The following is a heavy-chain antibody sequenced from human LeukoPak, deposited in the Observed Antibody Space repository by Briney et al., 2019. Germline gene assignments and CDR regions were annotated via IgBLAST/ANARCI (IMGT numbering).Heavy chain of an antibody. CDR2: ISSNGGST. CDR1: GFTFSSYA. Sequence: GGSLRLSCAASGFTFSSYAMHWVRQAPGKGLEYVSAISSNGGSTYYANSVKGRFTISRDNSKNTLYLQMGSLRAEDMAVYYCARGIVATLIGPLYFDYWGQGTLVTVSS. J-gene: IGHJ4*02. CDR3: ARGIVATLIGPLYFDY. D-gene: IGHD5-12*01. V-gene: IGHV3-64*01.